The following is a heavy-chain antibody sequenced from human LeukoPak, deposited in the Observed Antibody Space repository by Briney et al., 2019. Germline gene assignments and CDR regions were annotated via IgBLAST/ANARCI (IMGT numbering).Heavy chain of an antibody. D-gene: IGHD4/OR15-4a*01. J-gene: IGHJ4*02. V-gene: IGHV3-30*03. CDR3: LVTCYGAIY. CDR2: ISYDGSNK. CDR1: GFTFCTYG. Sequence: QSGGSLRLSCAASGFTFCTYGMHWVRQAPGKGLEWVAVISYDGSNKYYADSVKGRFTVSRDNSKNTLYLQMDSLRADDTAMYYCLVTCYGAIYWGQGTLVTVSS.